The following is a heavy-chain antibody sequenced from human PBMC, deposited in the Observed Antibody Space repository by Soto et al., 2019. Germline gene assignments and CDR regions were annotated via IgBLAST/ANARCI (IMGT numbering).Heavy chain of an antibody. V-gene: IGHV1-69*08. Sequence: SVKVSCTFSGGDFTNYSLHWLRHAPGQGLEWLGGTIPLHNTSNYSLKFLGRGSITADISSTTVYMDLTRLTSDDTATYYCAIRSNWNALYYQGMEGWGQGTTVTV. CDR3: AIRSNWNALYYQGMEG. D-gene: IGHD1-20*01. CDR1: GGDFTNYS. CDR2: TIPLHNTS. J-gene: IGHJ6*02.